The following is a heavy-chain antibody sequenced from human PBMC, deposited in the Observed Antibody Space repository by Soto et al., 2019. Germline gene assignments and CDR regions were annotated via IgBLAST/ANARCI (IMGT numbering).Heavy chain of an antibody. J-gene: IGHJ6*02. CDR3: AKDSTYYDILTGHYYYYYGMDV. Sequence: GGSLRLSCAASGFTFSSYGMHWVRQAPGKGLEWVAVISYDGSNKYYADSVKGRFTISRDNSKNTLYLQMNSLRAEDTAVYYCAKDSTYYDILTGHYYYYYGMDVLGQGTTVTVSS. CDR1: GFTFSSYG. CDR2: ISYDGSNK. V-gene: IGHV3-30*18. D-gene: IGHD3-9*01.